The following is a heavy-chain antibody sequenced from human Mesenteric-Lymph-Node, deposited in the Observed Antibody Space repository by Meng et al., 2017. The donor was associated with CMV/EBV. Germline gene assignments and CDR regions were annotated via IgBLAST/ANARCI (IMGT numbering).Heavy chain of an antibody. CDR2: IRSNVYGATV. CDR1: GFPFADTA. V-gene: IGHV3-49*04. Sequence: GESLKISCTSSGFPFADTAMNWVRQAPGKGLEWVGFIRSNVYGATVVYAASVKGRFTILRDDSKSIAYLQMNSLKTEDTAVYYCTGVDPQYYFDYWGQGTLVTVSS. D-gene: IGHD2-8*01. CDR3: TGVDPQYYFDY. J-gene: IGHJ4*02.